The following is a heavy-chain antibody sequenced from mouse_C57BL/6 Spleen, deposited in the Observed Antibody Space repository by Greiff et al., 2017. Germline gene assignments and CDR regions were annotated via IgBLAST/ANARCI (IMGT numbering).Heavy chain of an antibody. CDR3: THTTVVATGYFDY. CDR1: GFNIKDYY. V-gene: IGHV14-4*01. J-gene: IGHJ2*01. CDR2: IDPENGDT. Sequence: VQLKESGAELVRPGASVKLSCTASGFNIKDYYMHWVKQRPEQGLEWIGWIDPENGDTEYASKFQGKATITADTSSNTAYLQLSSLTSEDTAVYYCTHTTVVATGYFDYWGQGTTLTVSS. D-gene: IGHD1-1*01.